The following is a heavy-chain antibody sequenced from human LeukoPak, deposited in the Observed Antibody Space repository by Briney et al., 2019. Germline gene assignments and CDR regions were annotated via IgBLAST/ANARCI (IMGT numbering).Heavy chain of an antibody. J-gene: IGHJ3*02. D-gene: IGHD3-22*01. CDR1: GYTFTSYY. V-gene: IGHV1-46*01. Sequence: ASVKVSCKASGYTFTSYYMHWVRQAPGQGLEWMGIINPSGGSTSYAQKFQGRVTMTRDMSTSAVYMELSSLRPEDTAVYYCASPSRYYDSSGYRRNDAFDIWGQGTMVTVSS. CDR3: ASPSRYYDSSGYRRNDAFDI. CDR2: INPSGGST.